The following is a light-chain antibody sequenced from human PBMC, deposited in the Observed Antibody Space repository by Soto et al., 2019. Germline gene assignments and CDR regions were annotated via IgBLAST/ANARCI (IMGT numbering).Light chain of an antibody. CDR1: QSVASSY. J-gene: IGKJ1*01. Sequence: EVVLTQSPGTLSLSPGERVTLSCRASQSVASSYLAWYQQKPGRALRLLFYSASSRATGILDRFSGSGSGTDFTIAISRLEPEDFAVYYGDHYDSFPETFGQGTNV. CDR2: SAS. V-gene: IGKV3-20*01. CDR3: DHYDSFPET.